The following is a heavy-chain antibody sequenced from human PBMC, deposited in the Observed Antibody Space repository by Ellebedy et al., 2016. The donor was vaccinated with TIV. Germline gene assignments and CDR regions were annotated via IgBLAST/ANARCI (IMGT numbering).Heavy chain of an antibody. Sequence: GESLKISCAASGFIFDNAWMSLVRQAPGKGLEWVGRIKRKTDGGTTDYAEPVKGRFTISRDDSRDTLYLQMNSLKTEDTAVYYCTIRYCSGGSCYSDFYWGQGTLVTVSS. D-gene: IGHD2-15*01. J-gene: IGHJ4*02. CDR2: IKRKTDGGTT. CDR1: GFIFDNAW. V-gene: IGHV3-15*01. CDR3: TIRYCSGGSCYSDFY.